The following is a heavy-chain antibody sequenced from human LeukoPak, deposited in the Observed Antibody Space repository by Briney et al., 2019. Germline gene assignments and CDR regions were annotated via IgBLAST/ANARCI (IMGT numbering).Heavy chain of an antibody. J-gene: IGHJ4*02. CDR3: ARGSHYDFNLLDY. Sequence: SETLSLTCTVSGGSFSSHYWSWIRQPPGKGLEWIGYIYYSGSTNYNPSLKSRVTISVDTSKNQFSLKLSSVTAADTAVYYCARGSHYDFNLLDYWGQGTLVTVSS. V-gene: IGHV4-59*11. CDR1: GGSFSSHY. D-gene: IGHD3-3*01. CDR2: IYYSGST.